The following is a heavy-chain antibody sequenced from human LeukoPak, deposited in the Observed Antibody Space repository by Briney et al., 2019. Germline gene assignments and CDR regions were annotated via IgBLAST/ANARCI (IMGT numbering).Heavy chain of an antibody. CDR3: ATTGRWGYCSSTSCPLFDY. CDR2: IYYSGST. D-gene: IGHD2-2*01. V-gene: IGHV4-39*01. Sequence: PSETLSLTCTVSGGSISSSSYYWGWIRQPPGKGLEWIESIYYSGSTYYNPSLKGRVTISVDTSKNQFSLKLSSVTAADTAVYYCATTGRWGYCSSTSCPLFDYWGQGTLVTVSS. CDR1: GGSISSSSYY. J-gene: IGHJ4*02.